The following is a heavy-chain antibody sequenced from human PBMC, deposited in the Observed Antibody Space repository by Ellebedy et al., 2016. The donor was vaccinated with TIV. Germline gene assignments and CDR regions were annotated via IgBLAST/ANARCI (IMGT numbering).Heavy chain of an antibody. D-gene: IGHD3-3*01. CDR1: GFTFGSYA. CDR3: AKGDEFWSGYSPTYHYGMDV. CDR2: LSGSGGRT. Sequence: GESLKISXAASGFTFGSYAMNWVRQAPGEGLEWVSGLSGSGGRTYYADSVKGRFAISRDNFKNTVSLLMSSLRAEDMAVYYCAKGDEFWSGYSPTYHYGMDVWGQGTTVTVSS. V-gene: IGHV3-23*01. J-gene: IGHJ6*02.